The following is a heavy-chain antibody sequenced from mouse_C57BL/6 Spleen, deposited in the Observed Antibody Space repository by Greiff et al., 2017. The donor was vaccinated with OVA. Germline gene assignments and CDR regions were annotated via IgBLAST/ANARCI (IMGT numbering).Heavy chain of an antibody. CDR3: AREKEDYGNWFAY. D-gene: IGHD2-1*01. J-gene: IGHJ3*01. CDR2: IHPNSGST. CDR1: GYTFTSYW. V-gene: IGHV1-64*01. Sequence: QVQLQQPGAELVKPGASVKLSCKASGYTFTSYWMHWVKQRPGQGLEWIGMIHPNSGSTKYNEKFKSKATLTVDKSSSTAYMQLSSLTSEDSAVYYCAREKEDYGNWFAYWGQGTLVTVSA.